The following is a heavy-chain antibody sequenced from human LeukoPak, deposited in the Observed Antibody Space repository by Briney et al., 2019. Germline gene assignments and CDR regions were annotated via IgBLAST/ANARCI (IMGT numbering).Heavy chain of an antibody. V-gene: IGHV4-39*01. J-gene: IGHJ5*02. CDR2: IYYSGST. CDR1: GGSISSSSYY. D-gene: IGHD3-10*01. Sequence: PSETLSLTCTVSGGSISSSSYYWGWIRQPPGKGLEWIGSIYYSGSTYYNPSLKSRVTISVDTSKNQFSLKLSSVTAADTAVYYCARHEIEWFGELLANWFDPWGQGTLVTVSS. CDR3: ARHEIEWFGELLANWFDP.